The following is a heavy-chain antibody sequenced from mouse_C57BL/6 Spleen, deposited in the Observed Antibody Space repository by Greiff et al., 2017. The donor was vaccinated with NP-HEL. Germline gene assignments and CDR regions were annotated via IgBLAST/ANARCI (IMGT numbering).Heavy chain of an antibody. Sequence: EVQLQQSGPELVKPGASVKIPCKASGYTFTDYNMDWVKQSHGKSLEWIGDINPNNGGTIYNQKFKGKATLTVDKSSSTAYMELRSLTSEDTAVYYCARHYDYDDVAWFAYWGQGTLVTVSA. CDR1: GYTFTDYN. CDR3: ARHYDYDDVAWFAY. V-gene: IGHV1-18*01. D-gene: IGHD2-4*01. CDR2: INPNNGGT. J-gene: IGHJ3*01.